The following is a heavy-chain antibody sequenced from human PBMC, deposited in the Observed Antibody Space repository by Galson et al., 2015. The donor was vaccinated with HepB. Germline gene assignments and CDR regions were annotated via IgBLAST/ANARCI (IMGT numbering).Heavy chain of an antibody. CDR1: GYSFTSYW. CDR3: ARLLGSSGYDVPSFDL. Sequence: QSGAEVKKPGESLRISCKGSGYSFTSYWISWVRQMPGKGPEWMGIIHPSDSDTRYRPSFQGQVTISADKSISTAYLLWTSLKASDTAMYYCARLLGSSGYDVPSFDLWSQGTLVTVSS. CDR2: IHPSDSDT. D-gene: IGHD5-12*01. J-gene: IGHJ4*02. V-gene: IGHV5-51*01.